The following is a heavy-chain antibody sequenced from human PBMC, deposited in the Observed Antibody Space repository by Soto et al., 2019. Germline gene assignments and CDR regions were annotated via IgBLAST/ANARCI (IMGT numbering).Heavy chain of an antibody. CDR1: GFTFSSYG. CDR3: AKEDYTFFDA. D-gene: IGHD4-4*01. J-gene: IGHJ4*02. V-gene: IGHV3-30*02. Sequence: GGSLRLSCAASGFTFSSYGMHWVRQAPGKGLEWVALIGYDGSGKYYTDSVKGRFTISRDNSKNMMYLQMNSLRAEDTAIYYCAKEDYTFFDAWGQGTRVTVAS. CDR2: IGYDGSGK.